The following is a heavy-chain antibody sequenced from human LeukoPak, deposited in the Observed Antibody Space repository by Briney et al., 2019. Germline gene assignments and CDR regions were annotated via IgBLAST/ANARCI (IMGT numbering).Heavy chain of an antibody. J-gene: IGHJ4*02. Sequence: PGGSLRLSCAASGFTFSSYSMNWVRQAPGKGLEWVSHISSSRSTIYYTDSVKGRFTISRDNAKNSLYLQMNSLRDEATAIYYCASSHDSSGNDWGQGTLVTVSS. V-gene: IGHV3-48*02. D-gene: IGHD3-22*01. CDR3: ASSHDSSGND. CDR2: ISSSRSTI. CDR1: GFTFSSYS.